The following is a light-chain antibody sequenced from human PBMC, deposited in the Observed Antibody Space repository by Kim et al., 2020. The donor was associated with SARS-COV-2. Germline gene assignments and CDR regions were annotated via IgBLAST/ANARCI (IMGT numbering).Light chain of an antibody. CDR2: GNN. CDR3: QSYDSSLSGWV. J-gene: IGLJ7*01. V-gene: IGLV1-40*01. Sequence: QRVTISCTGSSSNIGAHYDVHWYQQLPGTAPKLLIYGNNNRPSGVPDRFSGSKSGTSASLAITGLQAEDEADYYCQSYDSSLSGWVFGGGTQLTVL. CDR1: SSNIGAHYD.